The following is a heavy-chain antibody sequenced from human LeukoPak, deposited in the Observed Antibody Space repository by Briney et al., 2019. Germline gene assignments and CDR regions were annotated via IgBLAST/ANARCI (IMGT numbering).Heavy chain of an antibody. Sequence: SGPTLGNSPPPPTLTCTFSGFSPYSRGVGVGWIRQPPVKALEWLALIDWDDDKRYNPSLRSRLTMSKDASKSQLFLVMSNMDPVDTATYYCAHRRPGHLTGWDNSYFDNWGPGTLVTVSS. CDR3: AHRRPGHLTGWDNSYFDN. CDR1: GFSPYSRGVG. CDR2: IDWDDDK. D-gene: IGHD1/OR15-1a*01. V-gene: IGHV2-5*02. J-gene: IGHJ4*02.